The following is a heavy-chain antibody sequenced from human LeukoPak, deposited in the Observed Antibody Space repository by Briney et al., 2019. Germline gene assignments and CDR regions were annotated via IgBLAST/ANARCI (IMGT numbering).Heavy chain of an antibody. CDR2: IIPILGIA. J-gene: IGHJ4*02. Sequence: ASVKVSCKASGGTFSSYTISWVRQAPGQGLEWMGRIIPILGIANYAQKFQGRGTITADKSTITAYMELSSLRSEDTAVYYCARGGSSIDYWGQGTLVTVSS. CDR3: ARGGSSIDY. CDR1: GGTFSSYT. D-gene: IGHD2-15*01. V-gene: IGHV1-69*02.